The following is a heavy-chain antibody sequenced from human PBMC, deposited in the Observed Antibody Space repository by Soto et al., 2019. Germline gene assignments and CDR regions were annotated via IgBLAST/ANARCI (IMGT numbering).Heavy chain of an antibody. Sequence: GESLKISCKGSGYSFAGYWITWVRQKPGKGLEWMGRIDPSDSQTYYSPSFRGHVTISVTKSITTVFLQWSSLRASGTAMYYCARQIYDSDTGPNFQYYFDSWGQGTPVTVS. J-gene: IGHJ4*02. V-gene: IGHV5-10-1*01. D-gene: IGHD3-22*01. CDR1: GYSFAGYW. CDR3: ARQIYDSDTGPNFQYYFDS. CDR2: IDPSDSQT.